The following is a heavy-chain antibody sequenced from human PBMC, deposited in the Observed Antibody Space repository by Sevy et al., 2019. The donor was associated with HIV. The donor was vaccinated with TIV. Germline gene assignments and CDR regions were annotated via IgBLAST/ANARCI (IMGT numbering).Heavy chain of an antibody. CDR1: GYTFTNYH. CDR2: ITPNNGNT. CDR3: ARAPSGSQGPGQYFHH. D-gene: IGHD1-26*01. V-gene: IGHV1-18*01. Sequence: ASVKVSCKASGYTFTNYHITWVRQATGQGLEWMGWITPNNGNTNYARRLQGRVTMTTDTSTATAYMELRNLRSDDTAVYFCARAPSGSQGPGQYFHHWGQGTLVTVSS. J-gene: IGHJ1*01.